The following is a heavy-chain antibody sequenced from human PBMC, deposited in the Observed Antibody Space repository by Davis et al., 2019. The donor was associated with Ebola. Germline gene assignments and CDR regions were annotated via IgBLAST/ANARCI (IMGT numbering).Heavy chain of an antibody. V-gene: IGHV1-46*01. D-gene: IGHD6-19*01. CDR3: ARDPYIAVAGGGRGYYYYYYGMDV. Sequence: ASVKVSCKASGYTFTSYYMHWVRQAPGQGLEWMGIINPSGGSTSYAQKFQGRVTMTRDTSTSTVYMELSSLRSEDTAVYYCARDPYIAVAGGGRGYYYYYYGMDVWGQGTTVTVSS. J-gene: IGHJ6*02. CDR2: INPSGGST. CDR1: GYTFTSYY.